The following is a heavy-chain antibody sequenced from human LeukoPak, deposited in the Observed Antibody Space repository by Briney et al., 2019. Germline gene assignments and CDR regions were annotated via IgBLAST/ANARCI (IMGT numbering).Heavy chain of an antibody. CDR3: ARGQLGSGMDDP. D-gene: IGHD3-10*01. V-gene: IGHV6-1*01. CDR2: TYHKSRWYY. CDR1: GDSISSNSAT. Sequence: SQTLSLTCAISGDSISSNSATWDWIRQSPSGGLEWLGRTYHKSRWYYDYAFSVKSRITINPETSKNQFSLQLTSVTAADTAVYYCARGQLGSGMDDPWGQGTLVTVSS. J-gene: IGHJ5*02.